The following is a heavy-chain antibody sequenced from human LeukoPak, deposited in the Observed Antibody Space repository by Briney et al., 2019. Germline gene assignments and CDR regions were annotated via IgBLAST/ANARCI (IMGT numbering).Heavy chain of an antibody. CDR3: AKVRAPGESSYGMDV. CDR2: TSSDGRSK. J-gene: IGHJ6*02. CDR1: GFTFNRYA. D-gene: IGHD3-16*01. Sequence: GGSLRLSCAASGFTFNRYAMHWVRQAPGKGLEWVALTSSDGRSKYYADPVKGRFTISRDNSKIKVFLQMNSLRLEDTSVYYCAKVRAPGESSYGMDVWGQGTTVTVSS. V-gene: IGHV3-30*04.